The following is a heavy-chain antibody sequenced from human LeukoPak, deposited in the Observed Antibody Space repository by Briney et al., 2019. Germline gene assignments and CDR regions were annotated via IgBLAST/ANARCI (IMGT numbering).Heavy chain of an antibody. CDR3: ARDSPLLTV. J-gene: IGHJ4*02. D-gene: IGHD3-9*01. V-gene: IGHV3-23*01. Sequence: GGSLRLSCAASGFTFSSHAMSWVRQAPGKGLEWVSAIGDDVVSTYYAESVKGRFTISRDNSKNTLYLQTNSLRAEDTATYYCARDSPLLTVWGQGTLVTVSS. CDR1: GFTFSSHA. CDR2: IGDDVVST.